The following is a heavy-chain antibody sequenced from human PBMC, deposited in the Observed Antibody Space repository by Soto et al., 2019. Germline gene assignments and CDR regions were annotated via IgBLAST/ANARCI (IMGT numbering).Heavy chain of an antibody. CDR2: IKQDGSEK. D-gene: IGHD6-13*01. CDR3: ARAVGAAGAV. V-gene: IGHV3-7*01. J-gene: IGHJ4*02. Sequence: EVQLVESGGGLVQPGGSLRLSCAASGFTFSNYWMSWVRQAPGKGLEWVANIKQDGSEKHYVDSVKGRFTISRDNTKNALFLQMNSLRAEDTAVYYCARAVGAAGAVWGQGTLVTVSS. CDR1: GFTFSNYW.